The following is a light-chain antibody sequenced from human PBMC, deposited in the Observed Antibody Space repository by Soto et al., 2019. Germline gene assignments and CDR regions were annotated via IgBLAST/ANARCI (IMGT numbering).Light chain of an antibody. CDR1: QSISTW. V-gene: IGKV1-39*01. CDR3: QKSYSTPIN. Sequence: EIQMTHSPSSLSASVLDRVNLTFLASQSISTWLAWYQQKPGTAPKLLIYAASSLQSGVPSRFSGSGSGTDFTLTISSLQPEDFATYYCQKSYSTPINCGKGQRRAIK. J-gene: IGKJ5*01. CDR2: AAS.